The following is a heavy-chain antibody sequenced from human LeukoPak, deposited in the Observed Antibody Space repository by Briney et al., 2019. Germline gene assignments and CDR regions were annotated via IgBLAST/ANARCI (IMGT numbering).Heavy chain of an antibody. Sequence: ASVKVSCKASGYTFTSYGISWVRQAPGQGLEWMGWISAYNGNTNYAQKLQGRVTMTTDTSTSTAYMELRSLRSDDTAMYYCARDREPYVDTAMVFDYWGQGTLVTVSS. D-gene: IGHD5-18*01. V-gene: IGHV1-18*01. CDR3: ARDREPYVDTAMVFDY. CDR2: ISAYNGNT. CDR1: GYTFTSYG. J-gene: IGHJ4*02.